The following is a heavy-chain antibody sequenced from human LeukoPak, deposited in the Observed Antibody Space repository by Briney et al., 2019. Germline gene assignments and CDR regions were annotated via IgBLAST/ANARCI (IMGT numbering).Heavy chain of an antibody. CDR1: GGSISSSSYY. CDR2: IYYSGST. CDR3: ARRTRDFDWSRRSGDAFDI. Sequence: SETLSLTCPVSGGSISSSSYYWGWIRQPPGKGLEWIGSIYYSGSTYYNPSLKSRVTISVDTSKNQFSLKLSSVTAADTAVYYCARRTRDFDWSRRSGDAFDIWGQGTMVTVSS. J-gene: IGHJ3*02. V-gene: IGHV4-39*07. D-gene: IGHD3-9*01.